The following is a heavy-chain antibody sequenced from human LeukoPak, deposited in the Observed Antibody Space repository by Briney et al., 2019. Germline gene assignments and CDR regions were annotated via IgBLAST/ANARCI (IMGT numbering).Heavy chain of an antibody. J-gene: IGHJ4*02. Sequence: GGSLRLSCAASGFSFISYGMHWVRQAPGKGLEWVGVISDDGRSKDYADSVKGRFTISRDNSKDTLYLQMNSLRDEDTAVYYCARRPSDYGDYVSYFDYWGQGTLVTVSS. CDR1: GFSFISYG. CDR2: ISDDGRSK. V-gene: IGHV3-30*03. CDR3: ARRPSDYGDYVSYFDY. D-gene: IGHD4-17*01.